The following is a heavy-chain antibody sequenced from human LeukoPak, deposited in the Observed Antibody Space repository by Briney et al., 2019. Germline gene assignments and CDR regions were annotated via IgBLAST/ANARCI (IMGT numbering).Heavy chain of an antibody. CDR3: ARSTSDIVVVPAATINWFDP. CDR1: VESFSGYY. J-gene: IGHJ5*02. D-gene: IGHD2-2*01. Sequence: SATLSLTWAVYVESFSGYYWSWIREPPGKGLEWIGEINHSGSTNYNPSLKSRVTISVDTSKNQFSLKLSSVTAADTAVYYCARSTSDIVVVPAATINWFDPWGQGTLVTVSS. V-gene: IGHV4-34*01. CDR2: INHSGST.